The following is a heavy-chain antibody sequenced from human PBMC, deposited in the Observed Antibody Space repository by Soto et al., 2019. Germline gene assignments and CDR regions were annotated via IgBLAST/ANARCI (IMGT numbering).Heavy chain of an antibody. CDR3: ARDFFDSSDYTTNWFDP. CDR2: IYHTGNA. D-gene: IGHD3-22*01. J-gene: IGHJ5*02. Sequence: QLQLQESGPGQVKSSETLSLTCSVSGDSISNSRFYWAWIRQPPGEGLEWIGSIYHTGNAYYNPSLKRRVPISVDTSKNQFSLKLTSVTAADAALYYCARDFFDSSDYTTNWFDPWGQGTLVTVSS. CDR1: GDSISNSRFY. V-gene: IGHV4-39*01.